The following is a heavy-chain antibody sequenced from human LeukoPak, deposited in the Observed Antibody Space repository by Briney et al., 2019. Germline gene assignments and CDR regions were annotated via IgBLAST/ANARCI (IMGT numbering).Heavy chain of an antibody. CDR2: IIPIFGTA. Sequence: SVKVSCKASGYTYKTYGISWVRQAPGQGLEWMGGIIPIFGTANYAQKFQGRVTITADESTSTAYMELSSLRSEDTAVYYCARGIAARPNYYYYMDVWGKGTTVTVSS. CDR3: ARGIAARPNYYYYMDV. CDR1: GYTYKTYG. D-gene: IGHD6-6*01. J-gene: IGHJ6*03. V-gene: IGHV1-69*13.